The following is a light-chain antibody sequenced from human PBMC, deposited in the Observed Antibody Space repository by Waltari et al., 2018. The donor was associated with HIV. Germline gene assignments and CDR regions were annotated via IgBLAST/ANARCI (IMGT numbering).Light chain of an antibody. V-gene: IGKV3-11*01. J-gene: IGKJ2*03. CDR2: GAS. Sequence: EKVLTQSPATLSLSPGERATLSCRASQNVSSYLAWYQQKPGQAPRLLIYGASNRATGIPARFSGSGSGTDFTLTINSLEPEDFAVYYCQQRSNWPPRYSFGQGTKLEIK. CDR3: QQRSNWPPRYS. CDR1: QNVSSY.